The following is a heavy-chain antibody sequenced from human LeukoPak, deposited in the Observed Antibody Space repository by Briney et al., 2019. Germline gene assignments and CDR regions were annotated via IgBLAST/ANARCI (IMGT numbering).Heavy chain of an antibody. CDR3: ARDFCSTSCNLGY. CDR1: GYIFTNYG. J-gene: IGHJ4*02. Sequence: ASVKVSCKPSGYIFTNYGISWVRQAPGQGLEWMGGIIPIFGTANYAQKFQGRVTITADESTSTAYMELSSLRSEDTAVYYCARDFCSTSCNLGYWGQGTLVTVSS. CDR2: IIPIFGTA. D-gene: IGHD2-2*01. V-gene: IGHV1-69*13.